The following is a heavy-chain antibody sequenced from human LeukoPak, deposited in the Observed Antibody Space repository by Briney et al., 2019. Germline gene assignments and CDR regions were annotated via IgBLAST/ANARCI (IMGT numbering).Heavy chain of an antibody. CDR1: GVSIRSDTYY. CDR2: LWSGTTT. Sequence: SETLSLTCTVSGVSIRSDTYYWAWIRQPPGKGLEWIGSLWSGTTTYYNPSLTSRVTIAVDTSKNQFSLILPSVAAADTAVYYCARGRRGNYFQDYWGQGTLVTVSS. J-gene: IGHJ4*02. D-gene: IGHD1-26*01. V-gene: IGHV4-39*07. CDR3: ARGRRGNYFQDY.